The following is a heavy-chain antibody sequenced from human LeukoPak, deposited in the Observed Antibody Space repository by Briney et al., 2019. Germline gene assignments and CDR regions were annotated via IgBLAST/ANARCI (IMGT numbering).Heavy chain of an antibody. CDR1: GFTFSSHA. Sequence: GGSLRLSCAASGFTFSSHALHWVRQAPGKGLEWVANIKQDGSEQYYVDSVKGRFTISRDNAKNSLSLQMNSLRAEDTAVYYCARPLMYYYGSETYFWFDPWGQGTLVTVSS. CDR2: IKQDGSEQ. J-gene: IGHJ5*02. CDR3: ARPLMYYYGSETYFWFDP. D-gene: IGHD3-10*01. V-gene: IGHV3-7*01.